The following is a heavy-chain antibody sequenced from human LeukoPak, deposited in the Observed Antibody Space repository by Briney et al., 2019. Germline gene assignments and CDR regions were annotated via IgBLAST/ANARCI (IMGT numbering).Heavy chain of an antibody. CDR2: IYYSGST. CDR1: GGSMSSYY. V-gene: IGHV4-59*01. Sequence: SETLSLTCTVSGGSMSSYYWSWTRQPPGKGLEWIGYIYYSGSTNYNPSLKSRVTISVDTSKNQFSLKLSSVTAADTAVYYCARAKAVYGDSLDAFDIWGQGTMVTVSS. CDR3: ARAKAVYGDSLDAFDI. D-gene: IGHD4-17*01. J-gene: IGHJ3*02.